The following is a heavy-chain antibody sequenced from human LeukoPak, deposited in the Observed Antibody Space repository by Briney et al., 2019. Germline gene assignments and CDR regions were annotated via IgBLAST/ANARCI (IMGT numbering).Heavy chain of an antibody. CDR3: AKGRGTTVTAAANY. J-gene: IGHJ4*02. CDR2: ISGAGGTT. V-gene: IGHV3-23*01. CDR1: GFTFSNYT. Sequence: GGSLTLSCAASGFTFSNYTMSWVRQAPGKGLEWVSTISGAGGTTYYADPVKGRFTISRDNSKNTLFLQFNSLRADDTAVYCCAKGRGTTVTAAANYWGQGIKVSVSS. D-gene: IGHD4-17*01.